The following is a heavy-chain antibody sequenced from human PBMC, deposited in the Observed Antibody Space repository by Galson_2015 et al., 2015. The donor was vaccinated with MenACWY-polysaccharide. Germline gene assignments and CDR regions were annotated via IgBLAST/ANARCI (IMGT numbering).Heavy chain of an antibody. CDR2: INPTGGST. CDR1: GYTFTSYY. Sequence: SVKVSCKASGYTFTSYYMHWVRQAPGQGLEWMGVINPTGGSTTYAQKFQGRVTMTRDTSTSTVYMDLSTLRSEDTAMYYCARSGGSCCPYYYYAMDVWGQGTTVTVSS. V-gene: IGHV1-46*01. CDR3: ARSGGSCCPYYYYAMDV. D-gene: IGHD2-15*01. J-gene: IGHJ6*02.